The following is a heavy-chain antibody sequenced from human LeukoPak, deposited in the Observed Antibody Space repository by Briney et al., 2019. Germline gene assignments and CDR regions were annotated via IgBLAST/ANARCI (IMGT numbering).Heavy chain of an antibody. CDR3: AKTTTGYSSGRYPGWPVDY. V-gene: IGHV3-23*01. CDR1: GFTFSTFA. CDR2: IFGSGGNP. J-gene: IGHJ4*02. Sequence: GGSLRLSCVASGFTFSTFAKAWVRQVPGKGLEWVSGIFGSGGNPHYADSVQGRFTISRDNYQNTVYLQMNSLRAEDTAVYYCAKTTTGYSSGRYPGWPVDYWGQGTLVTVSS. D-gene: IGHD6-19*01.